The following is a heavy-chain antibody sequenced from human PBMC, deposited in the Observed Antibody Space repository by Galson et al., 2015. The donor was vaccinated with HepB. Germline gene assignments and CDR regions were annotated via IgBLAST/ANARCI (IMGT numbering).Heavy chain of an antibody. J-gene: IGHJ4*02. CDR1: GFTFSSYS. CDR3: ARDPPPQYYYDSRGYPG. Sequence: SLRLSCAASGFTFSSYSMNWVRQAPGKGLEWVSYISSSSSTIYYADSVKGRFTISRDNAKNSLYLQMNSLRAEDTAVYYCARDPPPQYYYDSRGYPGWGQGTLVTVSS. D-gene: IGHD3-22*01. CDR2: ISSSSSTI. V-gene: IGHV3-48*01.